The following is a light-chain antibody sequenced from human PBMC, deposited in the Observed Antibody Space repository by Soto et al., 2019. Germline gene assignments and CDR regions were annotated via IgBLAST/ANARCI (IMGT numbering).Light chain of an antibody. CDR3: LQDYGYPRT. Sequence: AIQMTQSPSSLSASVGDRVTLTCRANQAIRYDLAWYQQKPGRAPKLLIYAASHLQSGVPSRFSGSGSGTDFTLTISSLQPEDFATYYCLQDYGYPRTFGQGTKLEI. CDR2: AAS. V-gene: IGKV1-6*01. J-gene: IGKJ1*01. CDR1: QAIRYD.